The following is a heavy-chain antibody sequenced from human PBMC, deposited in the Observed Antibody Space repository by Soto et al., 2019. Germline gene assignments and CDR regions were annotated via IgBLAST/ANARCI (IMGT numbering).Heavy chain of an antibody. D-gene: IGHD6-6*01. CDR3: ARGGGLIAARPIDY. CDR2: IWYDGSNK. CDR1: GFTFSSYG. J-gene: IGHJ4*02. Sequence: QVQLVESGGGVVQPGRSLRLSCAASGFTFSSYGMHWVRQAPGKGLEWVAVIWYDGSNKYYADSVKGRFTISRDNSKNTLYLQMNSLRAEDTAVHYCARGGGLIAARPIDYWGQGTLVTVSS. V-gene: IGHV3-33*01.